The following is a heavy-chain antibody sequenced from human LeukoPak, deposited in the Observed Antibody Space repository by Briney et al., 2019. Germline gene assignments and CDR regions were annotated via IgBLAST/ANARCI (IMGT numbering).Heavy chain of an antibody. V-gene: IGHV1-8*02. CDR2: MNPNSGNT. J-gene: IGHJ6*02. CDR1: GYTFTSYY. CDR3: ASGSLYYYYGMDV. Sequence: ASVKVSCKASGYTFTSYYMHWVRQAPGQGLEWMGWMNPNSGNTGYAQKFQGRVTMTRNTSISTAYMELSSLRSEDTAVYYCASGSLYYYYGMDVWGQGTTVTVSS.